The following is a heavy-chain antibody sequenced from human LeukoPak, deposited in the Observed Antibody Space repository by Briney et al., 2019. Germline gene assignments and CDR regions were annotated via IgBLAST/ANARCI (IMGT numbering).Heavy chain of an antibody. CDR1: GGSISSSSYY. CDR2: IYYSGST. D-gene: IGHD3-22*01. CDR3: ARAPPLVVGFDY. V-gene: IGHV4-39*01. Sequence: SETLSLTCTVSGGSISSSSYYWGWIRQPPGKGLEWIGSIYYSGSTYYNPSLKSRFTISVDTSKTQFSLKLSSVTAADTAVYYCARAPPLVVGFDYWGQGTLVTVSS. J-gene: IGHJ4*02.